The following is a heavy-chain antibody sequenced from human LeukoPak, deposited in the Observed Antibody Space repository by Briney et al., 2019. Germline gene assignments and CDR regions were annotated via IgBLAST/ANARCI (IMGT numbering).Heavy chain of an antibody. J-gene: IGHJ3*02. Sequence: SQTLSLTCAISGDSVSSNSAAWNWIRQSPSRGLEWLGRTYYTSKWYNDYAVSVKSRITINPDTSKNQFSLQLNSVTPEDTAVYYCARARDSYYDSSGYYYVLDAFDIWGQGTMVTVSS. CDR1: GDSVSSNSAA. D-gene: IGHD3-22*01. CDR2: TYYTSKWYN. CDR3: ARARDSYYDSSGYYYVLDAFDI. V-gene: IGHV6-1*01.